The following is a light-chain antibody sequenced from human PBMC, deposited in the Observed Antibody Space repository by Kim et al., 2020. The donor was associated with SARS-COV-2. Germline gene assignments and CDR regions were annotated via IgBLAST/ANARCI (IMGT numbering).Light chain of an antibody. V-gene: IGLV2-23*02. CDR2: EVN. CDR3: CSYAGTNTWL. J-gene: IGLJ3*02. CDR1: SSDVGTYNL. Sequence: QSALTQPASVSGSPGQSITISCTGTSSDVGTYNLVSWYQYHPGKAPKLMIYEVNNRPSGVSNRFSGSKSGNTASLTISGLQAEDETDYYCCSYAGTNTWLFGGGTQLTVL.